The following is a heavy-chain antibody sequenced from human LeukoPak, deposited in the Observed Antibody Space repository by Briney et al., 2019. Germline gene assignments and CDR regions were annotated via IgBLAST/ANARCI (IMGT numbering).Heavy chain of an antibody. CDR2: ISYDGSNK. CDR1: GFSISSYG. Sequence: GGSLRLSCAASGFSISSYGMHWVRQGPGKGLEWVAVISYDGSNKYYADSVKGRFTISRDNSKNTLYLQMNSLGAEDTAVYYCAKDPSGWTYYFDYWGQGTLVTVSS. CDR3: AKDPSGWTYYFDY. D-gene: IGHD6-19*01. V-gene: IGHV3-30*12. J-gene: IGHJ4*02.